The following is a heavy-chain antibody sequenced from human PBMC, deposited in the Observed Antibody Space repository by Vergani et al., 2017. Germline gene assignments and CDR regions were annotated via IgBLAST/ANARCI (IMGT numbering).Heavy chain of an antibody. J-gene: IGHJ4*02. V-gene: IGHV4-59*01. Sequence: QVQLQELGPGLVKPSETLSLTCTVSGGSISSYYWSWIRQPPGKGLEWIGYIYYSGSTNYNPSLKSRVTISVDTSKNQFSLKLSSVTAADTAVYYCARVGGYYDSSGYYYAAGSFDYWGQGTLVTVSS. CDR1: GGSISSYY. D-gene: IGHD3-22*01. CDR2: IYYSGST. CDR3: ARVGGYYDSSGYYYAAGSFDY.